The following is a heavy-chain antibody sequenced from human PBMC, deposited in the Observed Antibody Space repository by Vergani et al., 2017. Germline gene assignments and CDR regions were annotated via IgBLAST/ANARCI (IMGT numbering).Heavy chain of an antibody. V-gene: IGHV1-2*02. CDR2: INPNSGGT. CDR1: GYTFTGYY. J-gene: IGHJ4*02. Sequence: QVQLVQSGPEVKKPGASVKVSCKASGYTFTGYYMRWVRQAPGQGLEWMGGINPNSGGTNYAQTFQGRVTMTRDTSISTAYMELSRLRSDDTAVYYCARDVGGRQLLLPYFDYWGQGTLVTVSS. D-gene: IGHD2-15*01. CDR3: ARDVGGRQLLLPYFDY.